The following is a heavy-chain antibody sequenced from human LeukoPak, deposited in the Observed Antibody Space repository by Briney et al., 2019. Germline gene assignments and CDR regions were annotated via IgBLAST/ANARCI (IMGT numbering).Heavy chain of an antibody. V-gene: IGHV4-59*12. Sequence: LETLSLTCSVSGGSMRSNYWSLIRQPPGKGLEWIGNIYYSGSTNYNPSLKSRVTISIDPSKNQFSLKLSSVTAADTAVYYCARAGMIVSPHWFDPWGQGTLVTVSS. CDR1: GGSMRSNY. CDR3: ARAGMIVSPHWFDP. CDR2: IYYSGST. D-gene: IGHD3-22*01. J-gene: IGHJ5*02.